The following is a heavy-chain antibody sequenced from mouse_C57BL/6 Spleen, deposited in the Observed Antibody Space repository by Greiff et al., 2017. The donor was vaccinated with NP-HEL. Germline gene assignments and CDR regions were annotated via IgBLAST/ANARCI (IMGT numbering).Heavy chain of an antibody. J-gene: IGHJ3*01. CDR2: INPNNGGT. CDR1: GYTFTDYN. V-gene: IGHV1-18*01. D-gene: IGHD2-4*01. CDR3: ARLGDYDGGFAY. Sequence: VHVKQSGPELVKPGASVKIPCKASGYTFTDYNMDWVKQSHGKSLEWIGDINPNNGGTIYNQKFKGKATLTVDKSSSTAYMELRSLTSEDTAVYYCARLGDYDGGFAYWGQGTLVTVSA.